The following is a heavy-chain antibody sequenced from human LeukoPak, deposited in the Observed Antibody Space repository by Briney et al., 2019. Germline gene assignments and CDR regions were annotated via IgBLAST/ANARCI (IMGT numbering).Heavy chain of an antibody. CDR2: ISSSGSTI. J-gene: IGHJ4*02. CDR3: ARDPGTRIDY. Sequence: GGSLRLSCAASGFTFSSYEMNWVRQAPGKGLEWVSYISSSGSTIYYADSVKGRFTIPRDNAKNSLYLQMNSLTAEYTAVYYCARDPGTRIDYWGQGTLVTVSS. CDR1: GFTFSSYE. V-gene: IGHV3-48*03.